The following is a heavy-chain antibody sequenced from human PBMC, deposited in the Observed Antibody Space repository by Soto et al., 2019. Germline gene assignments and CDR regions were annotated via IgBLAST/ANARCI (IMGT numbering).Heavy chain of an antibody. Sequence: GGSLRLSCEASGFTFSNYGMHWVRQAPGKGLEWVAVIASDGRDKKFADSVKGRFTISRDNSRDTLYLQMDSLRPDDTALYYCAKDRAVRAAAYYFDYWGQGTLVTVPQ. CDR2: IASDGRDK. D-gene: IGHD6-13*01. J-gene: IGHJ4*02. CDR1: GFTFSNYG. V-gene: IGHV3-30*18. CDR3: AKDRAVRAAAYYFDY.